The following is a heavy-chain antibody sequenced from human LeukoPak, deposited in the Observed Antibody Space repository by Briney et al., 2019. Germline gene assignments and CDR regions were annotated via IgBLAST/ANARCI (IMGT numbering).Heavy chain of an antibody. Sequence: GVLRLSCAASGFTFSSYSMNWVRQAPGKGLEWVSSISSSSSYIYYADSVKGRFTISRDNAKNSLYLQMNSLRAEDTALYYCAKDRTGIAVAGDFDYWGQGTLVTVSS. J-gene: IGHJ4*02. V-gene: IGHV3-21*04. D-gene: IGHD6-19*01. CDR1: GFTFSSYS. CDR2: ISSSSSYI. CDR3: AKDRTGIAVAGDFDY.